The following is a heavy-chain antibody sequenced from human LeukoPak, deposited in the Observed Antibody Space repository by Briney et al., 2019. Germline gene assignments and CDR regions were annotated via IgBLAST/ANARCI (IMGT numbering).Heavy chain of an antibody. CDR1: GFTFDDYA. D-gene: IGHD5-12*01. CDR3: ARDRGYSGYGVDY. CDR2: ISWNSGSI. Sequence: PGRSLRLSCAASGFTFDDYAMHWVRQAPGKGLEWVSGISWNSGSIGYADSVKGRFTISRDNAKNSLYLQMNSLRAEDTAVYYCARDRGYSGYGVDYWGQGTLVTVSS. V-gene: IGHV3-9*01. J-gene: IGHJ4*02.